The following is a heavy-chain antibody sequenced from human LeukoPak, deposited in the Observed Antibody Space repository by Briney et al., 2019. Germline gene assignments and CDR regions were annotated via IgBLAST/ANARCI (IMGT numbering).Heavy chain of an antibody. Sequence: SETLSLTCAVYGGSFSGYYWSWIRQPPGKGLEWIGEINHSGSTNYNPSLKSRVTISVDTSKNQFSLKLSSVTAADTAVYYCASSSSSLPFGYWGQGTLVTVSS. D-gene: IGHD6-13*01. CDR3: ASSSSSLPFGY. CDR1: GGSFSGYY. J-gene: IGHJ4*02. CDR2: INHSGST. V-gene: IGHV4-34*01.